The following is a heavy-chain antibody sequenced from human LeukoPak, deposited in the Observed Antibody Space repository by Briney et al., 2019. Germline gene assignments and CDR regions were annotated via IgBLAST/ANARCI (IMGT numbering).Heavy chain of an antibody. CDR2: IWYEGSNK. D-gene: IGHD3-16*01. CDR1: GFTFSSHG. Sequence: PGRSLRLSCAAAGFTFSSHGMHWVRQAPGRGLEWAARIWYEGSNKHYADSVKGRFTISRDNSKNTLYLHMNSLRAEDTALYYCARGSDYNGGSFDYWGQGALVTVSS. J-gene: IGHJ4*02. V-gene: IGHV3-33*01. CDR3: ARGSDYNGGSFDY.